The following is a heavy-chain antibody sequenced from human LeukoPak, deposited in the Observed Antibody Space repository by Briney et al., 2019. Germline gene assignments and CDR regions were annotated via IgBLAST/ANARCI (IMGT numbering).Heavy chain of an antibody. D-gene: IGHD3-9*01. CDR3: ARVSDILTGYYPGWFDP. CDR1: GGSISSSNW. J-gene: IGHJ5*02. V-gene: IGHV4-4*02. CDR2: IYHSGST. Sequence: PSGTLSLTCAVSGGSISSSNWWSWVRQPPGKGLEWIGEIYHSGSTNYNPSLKSRVTISVDTSKNQFSLKLSSVTAADTAVYYCARVSDILTGYYPGWFDPWGQGTLVTVSS.